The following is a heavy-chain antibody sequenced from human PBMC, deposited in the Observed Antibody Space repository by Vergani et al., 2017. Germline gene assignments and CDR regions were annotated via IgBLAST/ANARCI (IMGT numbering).Heavy chain of an antibody. CDR1: GCTFNQYG. J-gene: IGHJ5*02. CDR2: TWYDGNNK. CDR3: ARDFRLLYNRFDP. V-gene: IGHV3-33*01. D-gene: IGHD1-14*01. Sequence: QVQLVESGGGVVQPGRSLRLSCAASGCTFNQYGMQWVRQAPGKGLEWVAVTWYDGNNKQYADTVKARFTISRDNSKSTKYLQMNSLRDEDTGVYYCARDFRLLYNRFDPWGQGTLVTVSS.